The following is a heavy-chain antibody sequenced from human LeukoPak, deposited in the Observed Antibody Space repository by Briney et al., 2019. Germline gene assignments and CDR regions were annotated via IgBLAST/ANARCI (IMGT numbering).Heavy chain of an antibody. J-gene: IGHJ6*03. CDR2: IYYSGST. Sequence: PSETLSLTCTVSGDSISSDDYYWSWIRQPPGKGLEWIGYIYYSGSTNYNPSLKSRVTISVDTSKNQFSLKLSSVTAADTAVYYCARDWGVSARPGYMDVWGKGTTVTVSS. CDR3: ARDWGVSARPGYMDV. V-gene: IGHV4-61*08. D-gene: IGHD6-6*01. CDR1: GDSISSDDYY.